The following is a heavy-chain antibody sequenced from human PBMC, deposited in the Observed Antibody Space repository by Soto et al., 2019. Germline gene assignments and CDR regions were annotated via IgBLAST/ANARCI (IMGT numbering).Heavy chain of an antibody. CDR1: GFTFSSYW. D-gene: IGHD3-3*01. CDR3: ARYPLPIGDTVYGLDV. J-gene: IGHJ6*01. V-gene: IGHV3-74*01. CDR2: INNDGSST. Sequence: EVQLVESGGGLVQPGGSLILSCAASGFTFSSYWMHWDRQAPGKGLVWVSRINNDGSSTSYADSVKGRFTISRDNAKSTLYLEMSSLRAEDTAVYYCARYPLPIGDTVYGLDVWGQGTTVTVSS.